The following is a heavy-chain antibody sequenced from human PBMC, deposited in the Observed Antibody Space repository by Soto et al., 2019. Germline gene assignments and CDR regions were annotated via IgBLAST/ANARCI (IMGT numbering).Heavy chain of an antibody. CDR3: ARGDYHDSSGPFSDAFDI. D-gene: IGHD3-22*01. CDR1: GFTFSSYW. Sequence: GGSLRLSCAASGFTFSSYWMSWVRQAPGKGLEWVANIKQDGSEKWYVDSVKGRFTISRDNAKKSLYLQMNSLRVEDTAVYYCARGDYHDSSGPFSDAFDIWGQGTMVTVSS. V-gene: IGHV3-7*04. CDR2: IKQDGSEK. J-gene: IGHJ3*02.